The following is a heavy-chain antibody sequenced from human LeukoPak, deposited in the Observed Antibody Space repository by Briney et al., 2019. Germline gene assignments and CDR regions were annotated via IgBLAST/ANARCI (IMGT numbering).Heavy chain of an antibody. CDR3: ARDSLFCTGGSCYSNYFDY. Sequence: QPGGSLRLSCAASGFTFSSYEMNWVRQAPGKGLEWISHISSSGGTIYYADSVNGRFIISRDNARNSLYLQMNSLRAEDTAVYFCARDSLFCTGGSCYSNYFDYWGQGTLVTVSS. CDR2: ISSSGGTI. J-gene: IGHJ4*02. D-gene: IGHD2-15*01. V-gene: IGHV3-48*03. CDR1: GFTFSSYE.